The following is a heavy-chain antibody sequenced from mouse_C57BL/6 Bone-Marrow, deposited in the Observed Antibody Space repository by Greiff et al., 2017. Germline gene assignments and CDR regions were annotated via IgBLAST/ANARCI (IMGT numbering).Heavy chain of an antibody. CDR1: GFSLTSYG. Sequence: VKLVESGPGLVAPSQSLSISCTVSGFSLTSYGVDWVRQPPGKGLEWLGVIGGGGSTNYNSALMSRLSISKDNSKSQVFLNMNNLQTDDTAMYYCAKHSTTVVSPYWYFDVWGTGTAVTVSA. V-gene: IGHV2-9*01. CDR3: AKHSTTVVSPYWYFDV. D-gene: IGHD2-14*01. CDR2: IGGGGST. J-gene: IGHJ1*03.